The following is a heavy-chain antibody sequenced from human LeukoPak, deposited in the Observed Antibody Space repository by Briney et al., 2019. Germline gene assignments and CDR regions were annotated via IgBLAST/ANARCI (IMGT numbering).Heavy chain of an antibody. Sequence: SETLSLTCTVSGGSISSYYWSWLWQPPGKGLEWVGYIYYSGSTNYNPSLKSRVTISVDTSKNHFSLRLSSVTAADTAVYYCARHGYSYAYDYWGQGTLVTVSS. CDR1: GGSISSYY. CDR2: IYYSGST. V-gene: IGHV4-59*01. D-gene: IGHD5-18*01. CDR3: ARHGYSYAYDY. J-gene: IGHJ4*02.